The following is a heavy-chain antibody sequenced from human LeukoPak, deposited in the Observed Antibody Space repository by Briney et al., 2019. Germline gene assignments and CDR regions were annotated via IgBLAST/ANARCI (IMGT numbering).Heavy chain of an antibody. J-gene: IGHJ3*02. V-gene: IGHV5-51*01. D-gene: IGHD5-12*01. CDR3: ARYSGYDWEYAFDI. CDR2: IYPGDSDT. Sequence: GESLKISCKGSGYSFTSYWIGWVRPMRGKGLEWMGIIYPGDSDTRYSPSFQGQVTISADKSISTAYLQWGRLKASDTAMYYCARYSGYDWEYAFDIWGQGTMVTVSS. CDR1: GYSFTSYW.